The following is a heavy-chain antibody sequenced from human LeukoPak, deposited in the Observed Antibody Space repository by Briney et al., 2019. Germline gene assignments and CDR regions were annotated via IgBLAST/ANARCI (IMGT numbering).Heavy chain of an antibody. CDR2: INTSAGTT. CDR1: GYTFTTYG. J-gene: IGHJ4*02. V-gene: IGHV1-46*01. D-gene: IGHD2-15*01. CDR3: AREFHGGTFDY. Sequence: ASVKVSCKTSGYTFTTYGISWVRQAPGQGLEWMGIINTSAGTTNYAQKFRGRITLTRDTSTSIVYMELSSLRSEDTALYYCAREFHGGTFDYWGRGTLVTVSS.